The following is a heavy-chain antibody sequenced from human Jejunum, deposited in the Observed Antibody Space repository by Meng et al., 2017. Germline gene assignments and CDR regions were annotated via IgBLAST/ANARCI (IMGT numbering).Heavy chain of an antibody. D-gene: IGHD3-10*01. Sequence: VQWEQSGAESTKPGTSVKVSCKSSEHTFSNYYLHWVRQAPGQGLEWMGVSNPNDGGTNYAQNFQGRVTMTRDTSTNTVNMELISLKSEDTAVYYCVREFRGGYFDYWGQGTLVTASS. CDR1: EHTFSNYY. CDR3: VREFRGGYFDY. J-gene: IGHJ4*02. V-gene: IGHV1-46*01. CDR2: SNPNDGGT.